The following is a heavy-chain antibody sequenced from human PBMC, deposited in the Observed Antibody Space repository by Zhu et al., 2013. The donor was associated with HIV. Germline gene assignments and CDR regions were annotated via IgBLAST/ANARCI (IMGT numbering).Heavy chain of an antibody. J-gene: IGHJ6*02. CDR3: ARGPKYDVPSTYSTFDDRYSGMDV. V-gene: IGHV1-69*01. CDR1: GGTFSTYT. Sequence: QVQLVQSGAEVKRPGSSVKVSCKASGGTFSTYTTTWVRQAPGQGLEWMGEIIPKFGTTDYAQKLLGRVTITADESTSTAYMELSSLRSEDTAIYYCARGPKYDVPSTYSTFDDRYSGMDVWGQGTTVTVSS. CDR2: IIPKFGTT. D-gene: IGHD2-2*01.